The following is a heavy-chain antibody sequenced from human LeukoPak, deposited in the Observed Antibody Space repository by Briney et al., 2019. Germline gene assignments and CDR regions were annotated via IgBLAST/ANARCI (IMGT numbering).Heavy chain of an antibody. CDR2: IYYSGST. J-gene: IGHJ4*02. Sequence: SETLSLTCTVSGGSISGYYWSWIRQPPGKGLEWIGYIYYSGSTNYNSSLRSRVTISLAMSKNQFSLNLSSVTAADTAVYYCARGGGNYGFDYWGQGTLVTVSS. CDR3: ARGGGNYGFDY. V-gene: IGHV4-59*01. D-gene: IGHD3-22*01. CDR1: GGSISGYY.